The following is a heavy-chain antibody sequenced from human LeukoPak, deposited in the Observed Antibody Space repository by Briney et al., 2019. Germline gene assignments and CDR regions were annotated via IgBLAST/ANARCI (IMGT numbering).Heavy chain of an antibody. D-gene: IGHD2-2*01. CDR2: IIPIFGTA. V-gene: IGHV1-69*01. Sequence: ASVKVSCKASGGTFSSYAISWVRQAPGQGLEWMGGIIPIFGTANYAQKFQGRVTITADESTSTAYMELSSLRSEDTAVYYCARGRGYCSSTSCYRVIGLDYWGQGTLVTVSS. CDR1: GGTFSSYA. CDR3: ARGRGYCSSTSCYRVIGLDY. J-gene: IGHJ4*02.